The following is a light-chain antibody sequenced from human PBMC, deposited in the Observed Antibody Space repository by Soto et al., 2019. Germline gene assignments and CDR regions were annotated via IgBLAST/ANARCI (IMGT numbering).Light chain of an antibody. Sequence: DIQMTQSPSSLSASVGDRVTITCQASQDIGNYLNWYQQRPGKAPKLLILAASSLDTGVPSRFSGSGSGTDFTFTSSRLQSEVIATYYCQHYYYLPITFGQGTRLEIK. CDR1: QDIGNY. CDR3: QHYYYLPIT. V-gene: IGKV1-33*01. CDR2: AAS. J-gene: IGKJ5*01.